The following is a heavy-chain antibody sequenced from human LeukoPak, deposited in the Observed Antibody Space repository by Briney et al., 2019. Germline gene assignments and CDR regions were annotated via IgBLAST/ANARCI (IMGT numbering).Heavy chain of an antibody. CDR1: GYIFTSYA. J-gene: IGHJ4*02. Sequence: ASVKVSCKASGYIFTSYAMHWVRQAPGQRLEWMGWINAGNGNTKYSQKFQGRVTITRDTSASTAYMELSSLRSEDTAVYYCARVGIAAAGTRLHYFDYWGQGTLVTVSS. CDR2: INAGNGNT. V-gene: IGHV1-3*01. D-gene: IGHD6-13*01. CDR3: ARVGIAAAGTRLHYFDY.